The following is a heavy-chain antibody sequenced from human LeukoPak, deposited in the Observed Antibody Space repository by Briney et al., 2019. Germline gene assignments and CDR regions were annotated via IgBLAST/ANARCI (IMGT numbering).Heavy chain of an antibody. Sequence: ASVKVSCKASGYTFTGYYMHWVRQAPEQGLEWMGRINPNSGGTNYAQKFQGRVTMTRDTSISTAYMELSRLRSDDTAVYYCARGVYYDSRKGTDYWGQGTLVTVSS. CDR3: ARGVYYDSRKGTDY. CDR2: INPNSGGT. J-gene: IGHJ4*02. CDR1: GYTFTGYY. V-gene: IGHV1-2*06. D-gene: IGHD3-22*01.